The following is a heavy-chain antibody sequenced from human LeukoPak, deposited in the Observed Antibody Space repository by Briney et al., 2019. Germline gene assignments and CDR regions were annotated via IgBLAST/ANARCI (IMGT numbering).Heavy chain of an antibody. D-gene: IGHD3-9*01. Sequence: SETLSLTCTVSGGSISGNYWSWIRQPPGKGLEWIGYIYYSGNTNYNPSLKSRVTMSVDTSKNQFSLKLSSVTAAGTAVYYCAREGYYDILTGYYINWFDPWGQGTLVTVSS. CDR2: IYYSGNT. V-gene: IGHV4-59*01. CDR1: GGSISGNY. J-gene: IGHJ5*02. CDR3: AREGYYDILTGYYINWFDP.